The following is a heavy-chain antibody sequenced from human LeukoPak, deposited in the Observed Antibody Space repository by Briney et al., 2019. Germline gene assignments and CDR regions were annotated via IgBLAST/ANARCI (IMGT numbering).Heavy chain of an antibody. J-gene: IGHJ4*02. Sequence: ASVKVSCKASGYTFTSYYMHWVRQAPGQGLEWMGIINPSGGSTSYAQKFQRRVTMTRDTSTSTVYMELSSLRSEDTAVYYCARDRGSGWYQATYYFDYWGQGTLVTVSS. CDR3: ARDRGSGWYQATYYFDY. V-gene: IGHV1-46*01. D-gene: IGHD6-19*01. CDR2: INPSGGST. CDR1: GYTFTSYY.